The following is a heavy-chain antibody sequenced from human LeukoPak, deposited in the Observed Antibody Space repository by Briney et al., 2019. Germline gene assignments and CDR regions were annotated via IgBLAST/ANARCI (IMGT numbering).Heavy chain of an antibody. D-gene: IGHD6-19*01. CDR3: AREAVAGTLVWFDP. V-gene: IGHV4-34*01. CDR1: GGSFSGYY. Sequence: SETLSLTCAVYGGSFSGYYWSWIRQPPGKGLEWIGEINHSGSTNYNPSLKSRVTISVDTSKNQFSLKLSSVTAADTAVYYCAREAVAGTLVWFDPWGQGTLVTVSS. CDR2: INHSGST. J-gene: IGHJ5*02.